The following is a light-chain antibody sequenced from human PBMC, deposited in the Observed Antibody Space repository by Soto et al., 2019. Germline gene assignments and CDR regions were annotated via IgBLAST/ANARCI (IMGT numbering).Light chain of an antibody. CDR1: QGISNY. Sequence: DLQMTQSPSSLFASVGDRAIITCRACQGISNYLAWYQHKPGKDPELLIYAASTLQSGVTSRLSGSRSWTDSRLTISSLQPDDGANYYCQTNNSAPWKFGQGTKVEIK. V-gene: IGKV1-27*01. J-gene: IGKJ1*01. CDR3: QTNNSAPWK. CDR2: AAS.